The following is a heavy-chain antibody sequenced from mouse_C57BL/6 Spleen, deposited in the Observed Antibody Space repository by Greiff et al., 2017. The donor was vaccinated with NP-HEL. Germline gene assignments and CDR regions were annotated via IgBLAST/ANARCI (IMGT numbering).Heavy chain of an antibody. V-gene: IGHV1-5*01. CDR3: TKGSYYFDY. CDR1: GYTFTSYW. J-gene: IGHJ2*01. CDR2: IYPGNSDT. Sequence: EVPVVESGTVLARPGASVKMSCKTSGYTFTSYWMHWVKQRPGQGLECIGAIYPGNSDTSYNQKFKGKAKLTAVTSASTAYMELSSLTNEDSAVYYCTKGSYYFDYWGQGTTRTVSS.